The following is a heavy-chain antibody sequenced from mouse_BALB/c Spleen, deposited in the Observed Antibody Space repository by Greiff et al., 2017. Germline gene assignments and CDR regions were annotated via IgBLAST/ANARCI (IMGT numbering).Heavy chain of an antibody. V-gene: IGHV1-67*01. Sequence: QVQLQQSGPELVRPGVSVKISCKGSGYTFTDYAMHWVKQSHAKSLEWIGVISTYPGNTNYNQKFKGKATMTVDKSSSTAYMELARLTSEDSAIYYCAREEGAMDYWGQGTSVTVSS. CDR3: AREEGAMDY. CDR2: ISTYPGNT. CDR1: GYTFTDYA. J-gene: IGHJ4*01.